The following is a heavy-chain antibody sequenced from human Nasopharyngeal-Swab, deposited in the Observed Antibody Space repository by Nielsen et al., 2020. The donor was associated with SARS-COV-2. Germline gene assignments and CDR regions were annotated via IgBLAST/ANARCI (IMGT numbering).Heavy chain of an antibody. J-gene: IGHJ6*02. CDR1: GFTFSSYG. CDR2: IWYDGSNK. D-gene: IGHD3-10*01. CDR3: ARGMWFRELSTTFYYYGMDV. Sequence: GGSLRLSCAASGFTFSSYGMHWVRQAPGKGLEWAAVIWYDGSNKYYADSVKGRFTISRDNSKNTLYLQMNSLRAEDTAVYYCARGMWFRELSTTFYYYGMDVWGQGTTVTVSS. V-gene: IGHV3-33*01.